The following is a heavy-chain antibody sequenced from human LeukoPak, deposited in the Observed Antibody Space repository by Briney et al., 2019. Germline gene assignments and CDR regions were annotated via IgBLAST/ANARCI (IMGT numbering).Heavy chain of an antibody. CDR3: ARLGSSAPLYYFDY. J-gene: IGHJ4*02. V-gene: IGHV4-39*01. CDR2: IYYSGST. CDR1: GRSISSSSYY. Sequence: PSETLSLTCTVSGRSISSSSYYWGWVRQPPGKGLEWIGNIYYSGSTYYNPSLKSRVTISADTSKNQFSLKLSSVTAADSAMYYCARLGSSAPLYYFDYWGQGTLVTASS. D-gene: IGHD6-19*01.